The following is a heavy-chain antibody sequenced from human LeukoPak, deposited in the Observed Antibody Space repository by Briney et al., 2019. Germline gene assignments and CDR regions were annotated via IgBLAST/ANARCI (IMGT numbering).Heavy chain of an antibody. CDR1: GGSISSYY. CDR3: ARLPSSYYDFWSGYYIPGWFDP. V-gene: IGHV4-59*08. CDR2: IYYSGST. Sequence: SETLSLTCTVSGGSISSYYWSWIRQPPGKGLEWIGYIYYSGSTNYNPSLKSRVTISVDTSKSQFSLKLSSVTAADTAVYYCARLPSSYYDFWSGYYIPGWFDPWGQGTLVTVSS. D-gene: IGHD3-3*01. J-gene: IGHJ5*02.